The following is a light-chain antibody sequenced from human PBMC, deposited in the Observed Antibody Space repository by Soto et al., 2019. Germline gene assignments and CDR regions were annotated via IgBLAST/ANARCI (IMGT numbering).Light chain of an antibody. CDR1: QSLLHITGETF. Sequence: DVVMTQTPLSLSVAPGHPASISCKSSQSLLHITGETFLFWYLQKPGQSPQLLIYEVSTRVSGVPDRFSGSGSVTDFTLEISRVETDDVGIYYCMQSTQLPPTFGQGTRLGIE. J-gene: IGKJ5*01. CDR2: EVS. V-gene: IGKV2D-29*02. CDR3: MQSTQLPPT.